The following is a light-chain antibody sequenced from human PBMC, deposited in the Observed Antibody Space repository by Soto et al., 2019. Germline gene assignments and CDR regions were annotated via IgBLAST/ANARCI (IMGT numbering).Light chain of an antibody. CDR3: HQLNSYPLA. V-gene: IGKV1-5*01. CDR2: DAA. J-gene: IGKJ4*01. CDR1: QSVSIW. Sequence: DIQMTQSPSTLSASVGDRVTITCRASQSVSIWLAWYQQKPGKAPRLLIYDAASLKTGVPSRFSGSGSGTNFTLTISSLQPDDFATYYCHQLNSYPLAFGGGTK.